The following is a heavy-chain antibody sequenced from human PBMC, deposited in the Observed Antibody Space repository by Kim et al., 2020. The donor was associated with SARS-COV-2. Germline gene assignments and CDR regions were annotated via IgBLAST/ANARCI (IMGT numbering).Heavy chain of an antibody. J-gene: IGHJ2*01. Sequence: GGSLRLSCAASGFSLTRHAMHWVRQAPGKGLEWVTIIWYDGSNRFYGDSVRGRFTVSKDNAKNTLYLEINSLRVEDTAVYYCARGGAVDAVRGGFGY. D-gene: IGHD2-15*01. CDR1: GFSLTRHA. V-gene: IGHV3-33*01. CDR2: IWYDGSNR. CDR3: ARGGAVDAVRGGFGY.